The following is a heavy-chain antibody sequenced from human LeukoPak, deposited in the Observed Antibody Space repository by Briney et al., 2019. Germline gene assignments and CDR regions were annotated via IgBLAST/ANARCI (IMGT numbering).Heavy chain of an antibody. CDR3: ARLKFYDSTGYSPGYYMDV. D-gene: IGHD3-22*01. Sequence: SETLSLTCSVSGGAIISYYWSWIRQPAGKGPEWIGRIYSTGNTDYNPSLKTRVTMSTDLSKKQLSLRLRSVTAADTAVYYCARLKFYDSTGYSPGYYMDVWGKGTAVTVSS. CDR2: IYSTGNT. CDR1: GGAIISYY. J-gene: IGHJ6*03. V-gene: IGHV4-4*07.